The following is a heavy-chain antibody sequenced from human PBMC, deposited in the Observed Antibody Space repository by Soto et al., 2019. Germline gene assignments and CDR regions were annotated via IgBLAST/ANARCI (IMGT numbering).Heavy chain of an antibody. Sequence: EVQLLESEGGLVQPGGSLRLSCAASGFTFNNYAMTWVRQAPGKGLEWVSAISGGGDTTSYADSVKGRFTVSRDGSKNTLYLQMSSLRAEDTALYYCAKGRGGSGSLTPRVDVWGQGTLVTVSS. D-gene: IGHD3-10*01. CDR2: ISGGGDTT. CDR1: GFTFNNYA. CDR3: AKGRGGSGSLTPRVDV. V-gene: IGHV3-23*01. J-gene: IGHJ4*02.